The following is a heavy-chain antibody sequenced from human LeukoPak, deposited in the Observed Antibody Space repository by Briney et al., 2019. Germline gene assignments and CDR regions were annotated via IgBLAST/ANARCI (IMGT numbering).Heavy chain of an antibody. CDR2: IVVGSGNT. CDR1: GFTFTSSA. D-gene: IGHD3-22*01. V-gene: IGHV1-58*02. CDR3: AADFLYYYDSSGYYGFDY. J-gene: IGHJ4*02. Sequence: SVKVSCKASGFTFTSSAMQWVRQARGQRLEWIGWIVVGSGNTNYAQKFQERVTITRDMSTSTAYMELSSLRSGDTAVYYCAADFLYYYDSSGYYGFDYWGQGTLVTVSS.